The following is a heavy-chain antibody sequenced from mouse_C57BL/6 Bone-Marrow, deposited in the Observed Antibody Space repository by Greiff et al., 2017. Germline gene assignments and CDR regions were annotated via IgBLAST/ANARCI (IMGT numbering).Heavy chain of an antibody. CDR3: ASSGVLRYYAAIAY. J-gene: IGHJ4*01. CDR2: IYPSDSYI. V-gene: IGHV1-61*01. Sequence: QVQLQQSGAELVRPGSSVKLSCKASGYTFTSYWMAWVKQRPGQGLEWIGNIYPSDSYIHYTQNFKDKATLTVDKSSSTAYMQLSSLTSEDSAVYCCASSGVLRYYAAIAYWGQGTSVTVS. D-gene: IGHD1-1*01. CDR1: GYTFTSYW.